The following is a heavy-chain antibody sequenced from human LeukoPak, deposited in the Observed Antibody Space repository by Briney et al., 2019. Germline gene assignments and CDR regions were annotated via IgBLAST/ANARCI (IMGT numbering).Heavy chain of an antibody. CDR3: ARIVLTPPYGMDV. D-gene: IGHD2/OR15-2a*01. V-gene: IGHV3-21*01. Sequence: GGSLRLSCAASGFTFSSYGMHWVRQAPGKGLEWVSSISFGGGHIFYTDSVKGRFTIFRDDSKNSLYLEMNSLRAEDTAVYFCARIVLTPPYGMDVWGQGTTVTVSS. J-gene: IGHJ6*02. CDR2: ISFGGGHI. CDR1: GFTFSSYG.